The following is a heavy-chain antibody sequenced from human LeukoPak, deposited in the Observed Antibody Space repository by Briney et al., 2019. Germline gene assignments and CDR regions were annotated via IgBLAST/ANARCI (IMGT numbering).Heavy chain of an antibody. CDR2: ISSSSSYI. D-gene: IGHD3-10*01. V-gene: IGHV3-21*01. Sequence: GGSLRLSCAASGFTFSSYSMNWVRQAPGKGLEWVSSISSSSSYIYYADSVKGRFTISRDNAKNSLYLQMNSLRAEDTAVYYCARDRESSGIYYYYMDVWGKGTTVTVSS. J-gene: IGHJ6*03. CDR1: GFTFSSYS. CDR3: ARDRESSGIYYYYMDV.